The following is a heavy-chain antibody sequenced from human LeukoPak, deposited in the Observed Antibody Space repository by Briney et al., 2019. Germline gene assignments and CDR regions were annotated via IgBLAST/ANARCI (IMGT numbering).Heavy chain of an antibody. CDR1: GGSVSSGNFY. CDR3: ARDRGGDSFDI. J-gene: IGHJ3*02. V-gene: IGHV4-61*02. Sequence: PSETLSLTCTVSGGSVSSGNFYWTWIRQPAGNQLEWIGRIHTSGNTNHNPSLWSRVTISTDTSKSQFSLTLNFVTAADTAVYYCARDRGGDSFDILSQGTTVTVSS. CDR2: IHTSGNT. D-gene: IGHD2-21*01.